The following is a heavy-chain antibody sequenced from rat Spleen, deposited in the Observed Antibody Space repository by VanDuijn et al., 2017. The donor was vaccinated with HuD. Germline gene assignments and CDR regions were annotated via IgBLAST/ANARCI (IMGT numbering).Heavy chain of an antibody. CDR3: ARTYYGYFYSDY. Sequence: EVLLQESGPGLVKPSQSLSLTCSVTFYSIISSYRWNWIRKFPGNKLEWMGYINNAGSTNYNPSLKSRVSITRDTSKNQFFLQVNSVTTEDTATYYCARTYYGYFYSDYWGQGVMVTVSS. CDR1: FYSIISSYR. V-gene: IGHV3-3*01. CDR2: INNAGST. J-gene: IGHJ2*01. D-gene: IGHD1-6*01.